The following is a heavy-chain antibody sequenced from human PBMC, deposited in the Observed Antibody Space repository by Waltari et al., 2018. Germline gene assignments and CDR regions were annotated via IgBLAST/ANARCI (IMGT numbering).Heavy chain of an antibody. CDR3: ARDRKAAAGTKIDY. CDR1: GGSISSSSYH. J-gene: IGHJ4*02. CDR2: IYYSGST. D-gene: IGHD6-13*01. V-gene: IGHV4-39*07. Sequence: QLQLQESGPGLVKPSETLSLTCTVSGGSISSSSYHWGWIRQPPGKGLGWIGSIYYSGSTYYNPSLKSRVTISVDTSKNQFSLKLSSVTAADTAVYYCARDRKAAAGTKIDYWGQGTLVTVSS.